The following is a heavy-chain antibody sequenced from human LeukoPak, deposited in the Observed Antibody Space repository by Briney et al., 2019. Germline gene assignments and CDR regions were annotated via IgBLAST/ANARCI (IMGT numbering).Heavy chain of an antibody. J-gene: IGHJ5*02. CDR1: GGSISTYY. CDR2: IHTSGCT. V-gene: IGHV4-4*07. CDR3: ARWGVYYDFWSGTRFDP. Sequence: SETLSLTCSVSGGSISTYYGSWIRQSAGKGLKWIGRIHTSGCTNYNPSLKSRVTMSVDTSKNQFSLKVSSVSAADTAVYYCARWGVYYDFWSGTRFDPWGQGTLVTVSS. D-gene: IGHD3-3*01.